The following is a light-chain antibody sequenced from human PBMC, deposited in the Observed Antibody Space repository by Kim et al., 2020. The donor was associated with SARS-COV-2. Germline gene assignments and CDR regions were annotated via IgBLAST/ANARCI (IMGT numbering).Light chain of an antibody. J-gene: IGLJ2*01. CDR2: RTD. CDR3: GTWDDSLSVAV. Sequence: GQGVTISCSGSFSNFESNYVSWYQHLPGVAPKLLIYRTDQRPSGVPDRFSGSKSGNSASLAISGLRSEDEGDYHCGTWDDSLSVAVFGGGTQLTVL. V-gene: IGLV1-47*01. CDR1: FSNFESNY.